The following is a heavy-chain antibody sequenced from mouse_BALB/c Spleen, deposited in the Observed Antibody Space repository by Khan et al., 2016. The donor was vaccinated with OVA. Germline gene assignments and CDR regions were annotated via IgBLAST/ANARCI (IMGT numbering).Heavy chain of an antibody. D-gene: IGHD2-3*01. CDR3: FRSGDGYYDY. V-gene: IGHV3-1*02. J-gene: IGHJ2*01. CDR1: GYSITSDYT. Sequence: EVQLQESGPDLVKPSQSLSLTCTVTGYSITSDYTWHWIRPFPGDRLAWVGYIHYSGLTHHNPSLNSRISVTRDPSKNQLLLQLNSVTTEDAATYYWFRSGDGYYDYWGQGTTLTVSS. CDR2: IHYSGLT.